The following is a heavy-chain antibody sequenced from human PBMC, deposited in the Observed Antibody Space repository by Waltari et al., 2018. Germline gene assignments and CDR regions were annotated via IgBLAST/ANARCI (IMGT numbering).Heavy chain of an antibody. Sequence: QVQLQESGPGLVRPSQTLSLTCTVSGGSISSGSVYWTWIRQPAGKGLEWVGHIFTSGSTNYNPFLKSRVSVSLDTSGNQFALRLSSVTAADTAVYYCARDEARYYDIMTGGGYYGLDVWGQGTTVTVSS. CDR3: ARDEARYYDIMTGGGYYGLDV. CDR1: GGSISSGSVY. V-gene: IGHV4-61*02. J-gene: IGHJ6*02. D-gene: IGHD3-9*01. CDR2: IFTSGST.